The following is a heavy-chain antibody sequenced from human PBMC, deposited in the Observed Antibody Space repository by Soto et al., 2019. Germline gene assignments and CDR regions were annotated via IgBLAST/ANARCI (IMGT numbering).Heavy chain of an antibody. D-gene: IGHD3-22*01. Sequence: ASVKVSCTASGYTFTSYGISWVRQAPGQGLEWMGWISAYNGNTNYAQKLQGRVTMTTDTSTSTAYMELRSLRSDDTAVYYCARDKGYYDSSGYVDYWGQGTLVTVSS. J-gene: IGHJ4*02. CDR2: ISAYNGNT. CDR1: GYTFTSYG. V-gene: IGHV1-18*01. CDR3: ARDKGYYDSSGYVDY.